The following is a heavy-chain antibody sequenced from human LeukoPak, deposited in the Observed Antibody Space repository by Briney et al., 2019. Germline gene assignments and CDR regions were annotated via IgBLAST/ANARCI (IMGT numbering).Heavy chain of an antibody. Sequence: ASVKVSCKASGYTFTSYGISWVRQAPGQGLEWMGWISAYNGSTNYAQKLQGRVTMTTDTSTSTAYMELRSLRSDDTAVYYCARDVGAKRGDWFGPWGQGTLVTVSS. CDR2: ISAYNGST. J-gene: IGHJ5*02. D-gene: IGHD1-26*01. V-gene: IGHV1-18*01. CDR3: ARDVGAKRGDWFGP. CDR1: GYTFTSYG.